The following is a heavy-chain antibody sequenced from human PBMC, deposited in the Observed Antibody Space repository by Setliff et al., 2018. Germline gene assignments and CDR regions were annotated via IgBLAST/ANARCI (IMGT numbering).Heavy chain of an antibody. CDR1: GASFSAITYY. J-gene: IGHJ1*01. D-gene: IGHD1-26*01. CDR2: VHYSGNI. Sequence: SETLSLTCSVSGASFSAITYYWAWIRQPPGKGLEWIGDVHYSGNIYYKSSLQTRATISLDTSTSQFYLRLHSVTAADTGVYYCASRNSDGGPEYFQHWGQGALVTVSS. CDR3: ASRNSDGGPEYFQH. V-gene: IGHV4-39*01.